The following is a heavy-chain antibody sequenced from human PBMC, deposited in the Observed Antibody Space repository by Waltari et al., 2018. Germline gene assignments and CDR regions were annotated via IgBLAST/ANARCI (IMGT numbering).Heavy chain of an antibody. CDR2: IRSKGYSFAT. CDR3: TRNYDDYAGGMY. V-gene: IGHV3-73*02. D-gene: IGHD4-17*01. CDR1: GFSFSGSD. Sequence: EVQLAESGGGLVQPGGSLKLSCAGYGFSFSGSDMHWVRQASGKGLEWVGHIRSKGYSFATAYAASVKGRFTISRDDSKNTAYLQMNSLKTEDTAVYYCTRNYDDYAGGMYWGQGTLVTVSS. J-gene: IGHJ4*02.